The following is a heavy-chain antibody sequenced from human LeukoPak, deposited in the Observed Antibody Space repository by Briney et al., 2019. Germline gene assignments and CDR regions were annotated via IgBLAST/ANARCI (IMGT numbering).Heavy chain of an antibody. D-gene: IGHD3-10*01. CDR1: GFTFRNYM. J-gene: IGHJ4*02. V-gene: IGHV3-30*04. CDR3: ARVQGGGFRTADF. CDR2: ILEDGTIQ. Sequence: GESLRLSCAASGFTFRNYMMHWVRQAPGKGLDWVAVILEDGTIQHYADSVKGRFTISRDNSRNTVFLQMNSLRGEDTAIYYCARVQGGGFRTADFWGQGTVVTVSS.